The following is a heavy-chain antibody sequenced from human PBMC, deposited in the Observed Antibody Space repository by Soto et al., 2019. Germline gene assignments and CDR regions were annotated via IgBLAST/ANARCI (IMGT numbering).Heavy chain of an antibody. CDR3: ARLVYSGSYFGYYYYMDV. CDR2: IYYSGST. V-gene: IGHV4-59*08. D-gene: IGHD3-10*01. Sequence: SETLSLTCTVSGGSISSYYWSWIRQPPGKGLEWIGYIYYSGSTNYNPSLKSRVTISVDTSKNQFSLKLSSVTAADTAVYYCARLVYSGSYFGYYYYMDVWGKGTTVTVAS. CDR1: GGSISSYY. J-gene: IGHJ6*03.